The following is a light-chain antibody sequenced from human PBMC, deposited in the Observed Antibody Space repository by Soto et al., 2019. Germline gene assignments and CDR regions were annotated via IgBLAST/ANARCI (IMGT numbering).Light chain of an antibody. CDR3: QKYNSYRT. V-gene: IGKV1-5*01. CDR1: QSISSW. J-gene: IGKJ1*01. Sequence: DIQMTQSPSTLSASVGDRVTITCRASQSISSWLAWYQQKPGKAPKLLIYDASSLESGVPSRFSGSGSVTEFTLTISNLQPDDFATYYCQKYNSYRTFGQGTKVEIK. CDR2: DAS.